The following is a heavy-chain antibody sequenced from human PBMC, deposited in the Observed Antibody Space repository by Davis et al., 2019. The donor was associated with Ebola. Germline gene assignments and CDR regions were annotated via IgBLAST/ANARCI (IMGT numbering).Heavy chain of an antibody. Sequence: GESLKISCAASGFTFSSYSMNWVRQAPGKGLEWVSSISSSSSTIYYADSVKGRFTISRDNAKNSLYLQMNSLRAEDTAVYYCAREYQLYSSGMDVWGQGTTVTVSS. CDR1: GFTFSSYS. CDR3: AREYQLYSSGMDV. D-gene: IGHD2-2*01. J-gene: IGHJ6*02. V-gene: IGHV3-48*04. CDR2: ISSSSSTI.